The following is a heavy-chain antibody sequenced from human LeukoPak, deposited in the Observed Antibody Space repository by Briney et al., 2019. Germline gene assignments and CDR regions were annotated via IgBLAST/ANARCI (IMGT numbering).Heavy chain of an antibody. CDR2: INPSGGST. J-gene: IGHJ6*02. CDR3: ARDLGYSSSWSLYYYYGMDV. D-gene: IGHD6-13*01. CDR1: GYTFTSYY. Sequence: ASVKVSCKASGYTFTSYYMHWVRQAPGQGLEWMGIINPSGGSTSYAQKLQGRVTMTTDTSTSTAYMELRSLRSDDTAVYYCARDLGYSSSWSLYYYYGMDVWGQGTTVTVSS. V-gene: IGHV1-46*01.